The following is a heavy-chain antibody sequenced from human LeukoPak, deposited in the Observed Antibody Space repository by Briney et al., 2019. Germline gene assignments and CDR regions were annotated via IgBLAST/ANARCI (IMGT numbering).Heavy chain of an antibody. CDR2: ISSSSSTI. J-gene: IGHJ5*02. Sequence: PGGSLRLSCAASGFTFSSYSMTWVRQAPGKGLEWVPYISSSSSTIYYADSVKGRFTISRDNAKNSLYLQMNSLRAEDTAVYYCARASHYDILTGYYNVNWFDPWGQGTLVTVPS. V-gene: IGHV3-48*04. CDR3: ARASHYDILTGYYNVNWFDP. D-gene: IGHD3-9*01. CDR1: GFTFSSYS.